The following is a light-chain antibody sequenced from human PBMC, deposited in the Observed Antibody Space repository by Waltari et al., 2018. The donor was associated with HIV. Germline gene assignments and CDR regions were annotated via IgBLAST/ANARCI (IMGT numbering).Light chain of an antibody. J-gene: IGKJ5*01. V-gene: IGKV3-20*01. CDR2: AAS. CDR3: QQYGSSPIT. CDR1: QRVRSTY. Sequence: EIVLTQSPGTLSLSPGERATLSCRASQRVRSTYLAWYQQKPGQAPRLLISAASSRATGIPDRFSGSGSGTDFTLTISRLEPEDFAVYYCQQYGSSPITFGQGTRLEIK.